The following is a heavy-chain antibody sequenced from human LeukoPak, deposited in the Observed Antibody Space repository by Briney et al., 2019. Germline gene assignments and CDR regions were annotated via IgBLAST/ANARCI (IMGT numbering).Heavy chain of an antibody. Sequence: SETLSLTCAVYGRSFSGYYWSWIRQPPGKGLEWIGEINHSGSTNYNPSLKSRVTISVDTSKNQFSLKLSSVTAADTAVYYCARVRGYDSSGYYHEYFQHWGQGTLVTVSS. D-gene: IGHD3-22*01. CDR3: ARVRGYDSSGYYHEYFQH. V-gene: IGHV4-34*01. CDR2: INHSGST. J-gene: IGHJ1*01. CDR1: GRSFSGYY.